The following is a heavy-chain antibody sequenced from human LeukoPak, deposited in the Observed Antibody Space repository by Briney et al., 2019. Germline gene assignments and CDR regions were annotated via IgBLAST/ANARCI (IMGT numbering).Heavy chain of an antibody. CDR3: ATAKTGYYYYGMDV. V-gene: IGHV1-24*01. CDR1: GYTLTELS. CDR2: FDPEDGET. J-gene: IGHJ6*02. Sequence: GASVKVSCKVSGYTLTELSMHWVRQAPGKGLEWMGGFDPEDGETIYAQKFQGRVTMTEDTSTDTAYTELSSLRSEDTAVYYCATAKTGYYYYGMDVWGQGTTVTVSS.